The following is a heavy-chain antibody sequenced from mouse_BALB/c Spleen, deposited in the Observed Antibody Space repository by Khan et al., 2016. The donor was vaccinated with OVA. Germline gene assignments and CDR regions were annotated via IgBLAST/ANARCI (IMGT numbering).Heavy chain of an antibody. CDR2: IYPGSANS. Sequence: QVQLKQSGPELVKPGASVKISCKASGYTFTDYYINWVKQKPGQGLEWIGWIYPGSANSRYSEKFKGKATLTVDTSSNTAFMQLSSLTSDDTAVYCCAGGFDFWGQGTTLTVSS. J-gene: IGHJ2*01. CDR1: GYTFTDYY. V-gene: IGHV1-84*02. CDR3: AGGFDF.